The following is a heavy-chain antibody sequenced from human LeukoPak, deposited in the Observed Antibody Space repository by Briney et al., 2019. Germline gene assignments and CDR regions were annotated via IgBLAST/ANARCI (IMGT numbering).Heavy chain of an antibody. CDR3: ARDCSSTSCYTSY. Sequence: GASVKVSCKASGYTFTSYDINWVRQAPGQGLEWMGWLNPNSGDTVYAQKLQGRLTITRTTSISTAYMELSSLRSEDTAVYYCARDCSSTSCYTSYWGQGTLVTVSS. V-gene: IGHV1-8*01. J-gene: IGHJ4*02. CDR2: LNPNSGDT. CDR1: GYTFTSYD. D-gene: IGHD2-2*02.